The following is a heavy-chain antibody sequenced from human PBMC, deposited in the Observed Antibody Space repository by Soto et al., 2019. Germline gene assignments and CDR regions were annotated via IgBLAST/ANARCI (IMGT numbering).Heavy chain of an antibody. Sequence: EVQLLESGGGLVQPGGSLRLSCASSGFTFSSYAMSWVRQAPGKGLEWVSAISGSGDSTYYADSVKGRFTISRDNSKNTLYLQMNSLRAEDTAVYYCAKGISSTSCGTDYWGQGTLVTVSS. V-gene: IGHV3-23*01. J-gene: IGHJ4*02. CDR2: ISGSGDST. D-gene: IGHD2-2*01. CDR1: GFTFSSYA. CDR3: AKGISSTSCGTDY.